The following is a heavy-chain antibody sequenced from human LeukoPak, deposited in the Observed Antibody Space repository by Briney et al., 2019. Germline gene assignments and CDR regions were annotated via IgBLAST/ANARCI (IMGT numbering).Heavy chain of an antibody. CDR1: GFTVSSNY. Sequence: GSLRLSCAASGFTVSSNYMSWVRQAPGKGLEWVSVIYSGGSTYYADSVKGRFTISRDNSKNTLYLQMNSLRAEDTAVYYCAREADGGNWFDPWGQGTLVTVSS. D-gene: IGHD3-10*01. CDR3: AREADGGNWFDP. J-gene: IGHJ5*02. CDR2: IYSGGST. V-gene: IGHV3-66*02.